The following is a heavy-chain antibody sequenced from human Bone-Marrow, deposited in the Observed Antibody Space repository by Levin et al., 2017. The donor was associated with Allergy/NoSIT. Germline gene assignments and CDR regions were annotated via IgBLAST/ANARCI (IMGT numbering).Heavy chain of an antibody. D-gene: IGHD4-17*01. CDR1: GYSISRGDYY. CDR2: IYFTGST. J-gene: IGHJ5*02. CDR3: ARGGVTTAGDWFDP. V-gene: IGHV4-30-4*01. Sequence: HSQTLSLTCIVSGYSISRGDYYWVWIRQRPGKGLEWIGYIYFTGSTYYSPSLKSRVIMSIDTSKNEFSLSLTSVTAEDTAVYYCARGGVTTAGDWFDPWGQGSLVTVSS.